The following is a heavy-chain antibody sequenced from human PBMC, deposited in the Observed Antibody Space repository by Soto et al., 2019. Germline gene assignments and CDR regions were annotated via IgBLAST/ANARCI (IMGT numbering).Heavy chain of an antibody. V-gene: IGHV1-69*02. J-gene: IGHJ4*02. Sequence: QVQLVQSGAEVKKPGSSVKVSCKASGGTFSSYTISWVRQAPGQGLEWMGRIIPILGIANYAQKFQGRVTITADKSTSTAYVELSSLRSEDTAVYYCARFQRGRGFDYWGQGTLVTVSS. CDR1: GGTFSSYT. CDR3: ARFQRGRGFDY. CDR2: IIPILGIA. D-gene: IGHD3-10*01.